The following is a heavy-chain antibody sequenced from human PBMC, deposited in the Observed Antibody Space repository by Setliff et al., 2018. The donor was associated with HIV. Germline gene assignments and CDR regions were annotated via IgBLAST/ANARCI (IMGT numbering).Heavy chain of an antibody. CDR2: INPNSGNI. CDR3: ARGSFFGDYGNYYYYALDV. V-gene: IGHV1-8*01. CDR1: GYTFTSYD. Sequence: GASVKVSCKASGYTFTSYDINWVRQAAGQGLERMAWINPNSGNIDYAQKFQGRVTMTKNTSISTAYLELSSLRSEDTAVYYCARGSFFGDYGNYYYYALDVWGQGTTVTVSS. J-gene: IGHJ6*02. D-gene: IGHD4-17*01.